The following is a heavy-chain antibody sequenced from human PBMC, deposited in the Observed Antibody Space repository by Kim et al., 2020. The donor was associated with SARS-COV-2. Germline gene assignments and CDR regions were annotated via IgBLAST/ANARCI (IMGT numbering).Heavy chain of an antibody. CDR3: ARGTNYYDSSGYADDY. J-gene: IGHJ4*02. Sequence: GGSLRLSCAASGFTFSSYSMNWVRQAPGKGLEWVSYISSSSSTIYYADSVKGRFTISRDNAKNSLYLQMNSLRDEDTAVYYCARGTNYYDSSGYADDYWGQGTLVTVSS. CDR1: GFTFSSYS. D-gene: IGHD3-22*01. V-gene: IGHV3-48*02. CDR2: ISSSSSTI.